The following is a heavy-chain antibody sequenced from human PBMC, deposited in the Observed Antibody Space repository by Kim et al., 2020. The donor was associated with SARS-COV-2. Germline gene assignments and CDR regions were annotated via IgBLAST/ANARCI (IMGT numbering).Heavy chain of an antibody. CDR3: ARDLRAVYYEIFDY. CDR1: GFTFSSYW. Sequence: GGSLRLSCAASGFTFSSYWMSWVRQAPGKGLEWVANIKQDGSEKYYVDSVKGRFTISRDNAKNSLYLQMNSLRAEDTAVYYCARDLRAVYYEIFDYWGQGTLVTVSS. J-gene: IGHJ4*02. CDR2: IKQDGSEK. V-gene: IGHV3-7*01. D-gene: IGHD3-22*01.